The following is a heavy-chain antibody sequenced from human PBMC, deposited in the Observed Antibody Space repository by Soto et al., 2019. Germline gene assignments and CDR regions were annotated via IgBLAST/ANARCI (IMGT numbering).Heavy chain of an antibody. Sequence: QITLKESGPTLVKPTQTLTLTCTFSGFSLTTHGVAVGWIRQPPGKALEWLALIYWDDDKRYSPSLKSRLTITKDTSKNHVVLTMTNMDPVDTATYYCAHASRSYGGKAFDYWGQGTLVTVSS. CDR3: AHASRSYGGKAFDY. CDR2: IYWDDDK. J-gene: IGHJ4*02. V-gene: IGHV2-5*02. CDR1: GFSLTTHGVA. D-gene: IGHD4-17*01.